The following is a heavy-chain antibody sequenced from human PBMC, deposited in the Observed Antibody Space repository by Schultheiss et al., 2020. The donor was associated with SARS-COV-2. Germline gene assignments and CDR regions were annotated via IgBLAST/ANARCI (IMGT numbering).Heavy chain of an antibody. V-gene: IGHV4-59*08. CDR1: GGSISSYY. CDR3: ASAMVAFDY. J-gene: IGHJ4*02. CDR2: IYHSGST. Sequence: SETLSLTCTVSGGSISSYYWSWIRQPPGKGLEWIGSIYHSGSTYYNPSLKSRVTISVDTSKNQFSLKLSSVTAADTAVYYCASAMVAFDYWGQGTLVTVSS. D-gene: IGHD4/OR15-4a*01.